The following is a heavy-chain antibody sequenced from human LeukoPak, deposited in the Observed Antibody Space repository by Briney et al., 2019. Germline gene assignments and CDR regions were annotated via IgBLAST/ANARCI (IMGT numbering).Heavy chain of an antibody. CDR1: VYSSKSYD. V-gene: IGHV1-8*02. CDR3: ARSNFGGNVHFDY. D-gene: IGHD4-23*01. Sequence: GALKASARASVYSSKSYDLNWVGQAIEQGLEWIVWMKPNRGDAVYTQKFKGGFTFTRDTSTRTAYMEVNSLGSEDTVVYYCARSNFGGNVHFDYWGQGTLVTVSS. J-gene: IGHJ4*02. CDR2: MKPNRGDA.